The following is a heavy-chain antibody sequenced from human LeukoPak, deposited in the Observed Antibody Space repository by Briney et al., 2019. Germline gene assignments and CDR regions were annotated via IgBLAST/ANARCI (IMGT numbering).Heavy chain of an antibody. Sequence: GGFLRLSCAASGFTFSSYAMSWVRQAPGKGLEWVSAISGSGGSTYYADSVKGRFTISRDNSKNTLYLQMNSLRAEDTAVYYCAKADGIAAALILDYWGQGTLVTVSS. CDR3: AKADGIAAALILDY. V-gene: IGHV3-23*01. CDR2: ISGSGGST. CDR1: GFTFSSYA. D-gene: IGHD6-13*01. J-gene: IGHJ4*02.